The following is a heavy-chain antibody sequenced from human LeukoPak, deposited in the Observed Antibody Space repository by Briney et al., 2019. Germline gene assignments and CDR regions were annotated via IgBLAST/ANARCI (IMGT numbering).Heavy chain of an antibody. CDR2: ISGSGGST. CDR1: GFAFSSYA. D-gene: IGHD3-22*01. V-gene: IGHV3-23*01. Sequence: GGSLRLSCAASGFAFSSYAMSWVRQAPGKGLEWVSAISGSGGSTYYADSVKGRFTISRDNSKNTLYLQMNSLRAEDTAVYYCAKDVYYDSSGYYNYWGQGTLVTVSS. CDR3: AKDVYYDSSGYYNY. J-gene: IGHJ4*02.